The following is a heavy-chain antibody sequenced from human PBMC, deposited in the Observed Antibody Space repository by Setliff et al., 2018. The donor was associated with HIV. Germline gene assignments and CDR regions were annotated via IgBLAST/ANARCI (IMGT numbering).Heavy chain of an antibody. CDR1: GGTFRSFG. V-gene: IGHV1-69*13. CDR2: INPMFGTA. Sequence: SVKVSCKASGGTFRSFGISWVRQAPGKGLEWVGGINPMFGTANYAQKYLGRVTIRADESTITAHLELSSLTYEDTAVFYCVRDGASGYLSNWGQGTPVTVS. CDR3: VRDGASGYLSN. J-gene: IGHJ4*02. D-gene: IGHD5-12*01.